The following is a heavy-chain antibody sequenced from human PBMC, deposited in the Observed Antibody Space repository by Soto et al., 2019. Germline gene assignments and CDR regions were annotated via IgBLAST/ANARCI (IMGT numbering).Heavy chain of an antibody. Sequence: QVQLAQSGAEVRKPGSSVKVSCRASGGSFSDFAFSWVRQAPGQGLEWMGGTIPMFAATKYAQRFQGRITINAAASTRMVYLARSSLTSDDSAVYYCARGGIVAVPAALSSYDDYTNYRFDSWGQGTLVSVS. CDR1: GGSFSDFA. V-gene: IGHV1-69*01. D-gene: IGHD4-4*01. J-gene: IGHJ4*02. CDR3: ARGGIVAVPAALSSYDDYTNYRFDS. CDR2: TIPMFAAT.